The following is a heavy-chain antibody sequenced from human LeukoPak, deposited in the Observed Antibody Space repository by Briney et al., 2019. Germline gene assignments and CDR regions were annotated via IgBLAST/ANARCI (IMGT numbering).Heavy chain of an antibody. CDR3: ARGVLTGYYSSFNWFDP. J-gene: IGHJ5*02. D-gene: IGHD3-9*01. V-gene: IGHV3-7*04. Sequence: PGESLRLSCAASGFTFSDYWMSWVRQAPGKGLEWVANIGQDGILKFFVDSVEGRFTISRDNAKNSLYLQMNSLRAEDTAVYYCARGVLTGYYSSFNWFDPWGQGTLVTVSS. CDR2: IGQDGILK. CDR1: GFTFSDYW.